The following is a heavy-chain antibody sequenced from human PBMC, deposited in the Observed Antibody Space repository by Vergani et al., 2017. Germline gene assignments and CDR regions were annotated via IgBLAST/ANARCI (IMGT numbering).Heavy chain of an antibody. V-gene: IGHV3-49*04. D-gene: IGHD5-24*01. J-gene: IGHJ4*02. CDR1: GFTLGDYA. CDR2: IWSKPYGGTT. CDR3: TRVRLDDNYAYFDY. Sequence: EVHLVESGGGLVQPGRSLRLSCSGSGFTLGDYAMTWVRQAPGKGLEWVAFIWSKPYGGTTEYAASVKGRFTISREDSKSIAELQMSSLKAEATAVYYCTRVRLDDNYAYFDYWCQGTLVTVSP.